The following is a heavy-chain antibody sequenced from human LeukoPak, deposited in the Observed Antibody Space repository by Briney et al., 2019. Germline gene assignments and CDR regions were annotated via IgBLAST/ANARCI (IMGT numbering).Heavy chain of an antibody. J-gene: IGHJ2*01. Sequence: PSETLSLTCAVSGGSISSGGYSWSWIRQPPGKGLEWIGYIYHSGSTYYNPSLKSRVTISVDRSKNQFSLKLSSVTAADTAVYYCARGSTALGYFDLWGRGTLVTVSS. CDR2: IYHSGST. CDR1: GGSISSGGYS. V-gene: IGHV4-30-2*01. D-gene: IGHD4-11*01. CDR3: ARGSTALGYFDL.